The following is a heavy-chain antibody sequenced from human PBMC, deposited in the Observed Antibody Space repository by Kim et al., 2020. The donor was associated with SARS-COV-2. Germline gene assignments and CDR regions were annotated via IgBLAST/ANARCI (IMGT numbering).Heavy chain of an antibody. Sequence: GGSLRLSCAASGFTFDDYAMHWVRQAPGKGLEWVSLISGEGGSTYYADSVKGRFTISRDNSKNSLYLQMNSLRTEDTALYYCAKEIMAGMWLKFHYYYGIDVWGPGTTVTVSS. D-gene: IGHD5-12*01. CDR2: ISGEGGST. CDR3: AKEIMAGMWLKFHYYYGIDV. CDR1: GFTFDDYA. V-gene: IGHV3-43*02. J-gene: IGHJ6*02.